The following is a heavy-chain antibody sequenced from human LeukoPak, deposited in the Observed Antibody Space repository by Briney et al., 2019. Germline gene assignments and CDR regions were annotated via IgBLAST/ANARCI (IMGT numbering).Heavy chain of an antibody. CDR1: GFTFSSYA. V-gene: IGHV3-23*01. D-gene: IGHD1-26*01. J-gene: IGHJ4*02. CDR3: AKGDTTWELPHDY. Sequence: GGSLRLSCAVSGFTFSSYAMNWVRQAPGKGLEWVSAISGSGGSTYYADSVKGLFTISRDKSKNTLYLQMNSLRAEDTAVYYCAKGDTTWELPHDYWGQGTLVTVSS. CDR2: ISGSGGST.